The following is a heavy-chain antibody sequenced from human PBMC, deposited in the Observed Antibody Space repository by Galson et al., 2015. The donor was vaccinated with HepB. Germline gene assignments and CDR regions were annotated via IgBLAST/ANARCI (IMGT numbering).Heavy chain of an antibody. Sequence: SLRLSCAASGFTVSSNYMSWVRQAPGKGLEWVSVIYSGGSTYYADSVKGRFTISRDNSKNTLYLQMNSLRAEDTAVYYCARAGNYVWGSYRDYWGQGTLVTVTS. CDR1: GFTVSSNY. D-gene: IGHD3-16*02. CDR2: IYSGGST. V-gene: IGHV3-66*01. CDR3: ARAGNYVWGSYRDY. J-gene: IGHJ4*02.